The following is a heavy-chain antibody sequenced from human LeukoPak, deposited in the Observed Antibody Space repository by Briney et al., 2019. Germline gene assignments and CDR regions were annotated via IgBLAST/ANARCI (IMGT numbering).Heavy chain of an antibody. CDR2: INPSGGST. CDR3: ARGSEYGGNSGPEFDY. J-gene: IGHJ4*02. Sequence: ASVKVSCKASGYTFTSYYMHWVRQAPGQGLEWMGIINPSGGSTNCAQKFQGRVTMTRDMSTSTVYMELSSLKSEDTAVYYCARGSEYGGNSGPEFDYWGQGTLVTVSS. CDR1: GYTFTSYY. V-gene: IGHV1-46*01. D-gene: IGHD4-23*01.